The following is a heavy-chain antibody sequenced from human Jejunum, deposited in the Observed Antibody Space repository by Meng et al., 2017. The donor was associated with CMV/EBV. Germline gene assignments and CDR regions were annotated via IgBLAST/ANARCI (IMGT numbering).Heavy chain of an antibody. CDR3: ARDVQIAVSGGYFDY. CDR1: SISSGSYY. V-gene: IGHV4-39*07. CDR2: SYYSGST. Sequence: SISSGSYYWGWSRHPPGKGLEWIGNSYYSGSTYYNPSLRSRVTISVDASKDQLSLKLDSVTAADTAIYYCARDVQIAVSGGYFDYWGQGTLVTVSS. D-gene: IGHD6-19*01. J-gene: IGHJ4*02.